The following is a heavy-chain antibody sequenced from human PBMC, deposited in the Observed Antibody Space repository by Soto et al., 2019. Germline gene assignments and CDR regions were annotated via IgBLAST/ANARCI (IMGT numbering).Heavy chain of an antibody. J-gene: IGHJ3*02. V-gene: IGHV4-59*01. CDR2: IYYSGXX. CDR3: ARDRSGGNPGGGDAFDI. CDR1: GGSISSYX. D-gene: IGHD2-15*01. Sequence: QVQLQESGPGLVKPSETLSLTCTVSGGSISSYXXXWIRQPPGKGLEWIGYIYYSGXXXYNPSLKSRVTISVXTSKNQFXXXXXSXTXXDTAVYYCARDRSGGNPGGGDAFDIWGQGTMVTVSS.